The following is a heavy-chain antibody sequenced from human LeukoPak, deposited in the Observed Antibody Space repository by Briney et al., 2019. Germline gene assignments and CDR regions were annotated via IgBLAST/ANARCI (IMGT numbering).Heavy chain of an antibody. D-gene: IGHD3-16*02. V-gene: IGHV3-48*03. CDR2: ISSSGSTI. CDR3: ARIWGSYRSGFDY. J-gene: IGHJ4*02. CDR1: GFTFSSYE. Sequence: GGSLRLSCAASGFTFSSYEMNWVRQAPGKGLEWVSYISSSGSTIYYADSVKGRFTISRDNAKNSVYLQMNSLRAEDTAVYYCARIWGSYRSGFDYWGQGTLVTVSS.